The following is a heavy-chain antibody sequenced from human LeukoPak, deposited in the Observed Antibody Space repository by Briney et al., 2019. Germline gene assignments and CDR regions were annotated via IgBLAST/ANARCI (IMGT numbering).Heavy chain of an antibody. D-gene: IGHD2-15*01. CDR3: ARAPRGWYATDV. Sequence: GGSLRLSCAASGFTFDDYAMHWVRQAPGKGLEWVSGISWNSGSIGYADSVKGRFTISRDNAKNTLYLQVNSLRAEDTAVYYCARAPRGWYATDVWGQGTTVTVSS. CDR1: GFTFDDYA. V-gene: IGHV3-9*01. CDR2: ISWNSGSI. J-gene: IGHJ6*02.